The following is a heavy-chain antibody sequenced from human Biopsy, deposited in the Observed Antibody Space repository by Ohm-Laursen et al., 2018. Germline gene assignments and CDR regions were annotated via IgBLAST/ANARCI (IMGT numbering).Heavy chain of an antibody. CDR3: AKDRYPSSWHYYYGMDV. V-gene: IGHV3-21*04. CDR2: INSDASYI. J-gene: IGHJ6*02. Sequence: SLRLSCAASTFTFSSDSVNWVRQAPGKGLEWVSYINSDASYIYYGVSVRGRLTISRDNAKNSLYLQMNSLRSEDTALYYCAKDRYPSSWHYYYGMDVWGQGTTVTVSS. D-gene: IGHD6-13*01. CDR1: TFTFSSDS.